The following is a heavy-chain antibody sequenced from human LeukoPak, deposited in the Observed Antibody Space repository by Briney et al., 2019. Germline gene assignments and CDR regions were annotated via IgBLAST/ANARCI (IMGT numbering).Heavy chain of an antibody. CDR3: ARYCSSASCHDAFDI. D-gene: IGHD2-2*01. V-gene: IGHV3-7*01. J-gene: IGHJ3*02. Sequence: PGGSLRLSCAASGFTFSRYWMTWVRQAPGKGLEWVANIKEDGSDKYYVDSVRGRFTISRDNAKNSLYLQMNSLTAEDTAVYYCARYCSSASCHDAFDIWGQGTMVTVSS. CDR2: IKEDGSDK. CDR1: GFTFSRYW.